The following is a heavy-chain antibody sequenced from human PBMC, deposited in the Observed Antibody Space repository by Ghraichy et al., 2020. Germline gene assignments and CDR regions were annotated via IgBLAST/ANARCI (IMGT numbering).Heavy chain of an antibody. CDR3: ATEIQYCSGGSCLSEYFQH. CDR2: FDPEDGET. Sequence: ASVKVSCKVSGYTLTELSMHWVRQAPGKGLEWMGGFDPEDGETIYAQKFQGRVTMTEDTSTDTAYMELSSLRSEDTAVYYCATEIQYCSGGSCLSEYFQHWGQGTLVTVSS. CDR1: GYTLTELS. D-gene: IGHD2-15*01. J-gene: IGHJ1*01. V-gene: IGHV1-24*01.